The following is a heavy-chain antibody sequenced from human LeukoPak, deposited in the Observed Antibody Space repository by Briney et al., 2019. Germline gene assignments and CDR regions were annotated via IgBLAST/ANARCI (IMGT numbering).Heavy chain of an antibody. CDR2: IYYSEST. V-gene: IGHV4-31*03. Sequence: SETLSLTCTVSGGSISSGGYYWSWIRQHPGQGLEGIAYIYYSESTYYNPSLKSRVTISVDTSKNQFSLKLSSVTAADTAVYYCARGGGYDRAFDIWGQGTMVTVSS. CDR3: ARGGGYDRAFDI. J-gene: IGHJ3*02. CDR1: GGSISSGGYY. D-gene: IGHD5-12*01.